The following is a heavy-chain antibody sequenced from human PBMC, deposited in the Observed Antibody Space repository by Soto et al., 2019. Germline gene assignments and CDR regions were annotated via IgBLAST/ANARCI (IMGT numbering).Heavy chain of an antibody. CDR1: GFTFSSYA. D-gene: IGHD3-10*01. CDR3: AKDNGSGSYPDY. CDR2: ISGSGGST. J-gene: IGHJ4*02. V-gene: IGHV3-23*01. Sequence: EVQLLESGGGLVQPGGSLRLSCAGSGFTFSSYAMSWVRQAPGKGLEWVSAISGSGGSTYYADSVKGRFTISRDNSKNTLYLQMNSLRAEDTAVYYCAKDNGSGSYPDYWGQGTLVTVSS.